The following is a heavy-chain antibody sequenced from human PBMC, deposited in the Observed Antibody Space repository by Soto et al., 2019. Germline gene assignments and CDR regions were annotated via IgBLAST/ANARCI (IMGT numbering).Heavy chain of an antibody. CDR3: AKDPNSDYVGGFDM. CDR2: ISAAGGST. CDR1: GFTFRNYA. V-gene: IGHV3-23*01. J-gene: IGHJ3*02. Sequence: VQLLESGGDLVQPGGSLTLSCAGSGFTFRNYAMSWVRQAPGKGPEWVSGISAAGGSTYYADSVKGRFTISRDNSKATLYLQMSSLRAEDTALYYCAKDPNSDYVGGFDMWGQGTVVTVSS. D-gene: IGHD3-10*02.